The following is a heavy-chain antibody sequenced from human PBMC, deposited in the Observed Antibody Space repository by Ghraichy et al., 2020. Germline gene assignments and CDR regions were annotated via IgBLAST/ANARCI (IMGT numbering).Heavy chain of an antibody. J-gene: IGHJ4*02. Sequence: TLSLTCAISGDSFSSNSAAWNWIRQSPSRGLEWLGRTYYRSNWYNDYAVSVKSPITINPDTSKNQFSLQLNSVTPEDTAVYYCARYGSSGSDFFDYWGQGTMVTVSS. D-gene: IGHD1-26*01. CDR2: TYYRSNWYN. CDR1: GDSFSSNSAA. CDR3: ARYGSSGSDFFDY. V-gene: IGHV6-1*01.